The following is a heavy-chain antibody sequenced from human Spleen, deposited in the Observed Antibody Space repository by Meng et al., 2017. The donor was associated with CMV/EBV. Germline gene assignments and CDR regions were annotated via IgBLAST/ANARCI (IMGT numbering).Heavy chain of an antibody. CDR1: GGSFSGYF. Sequence: SETLSLTCVVYGGSFSGYFWSWIRQPPGKGLEWIGEINHSGSTNYNPSLKSRVTISGDTSKNQFSLNLTSVTAADTAVYYCARGSRHYYNYYGMDVWGQGTTVTVSS. CDR3: ARGSRHYYNYYGMDV. V-gene: IGHV4-34*01. CDR2: INHSGST. J-gene: IGHJ6*02.